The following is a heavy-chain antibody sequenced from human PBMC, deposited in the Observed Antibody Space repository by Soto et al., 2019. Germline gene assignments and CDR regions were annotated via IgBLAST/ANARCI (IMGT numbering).Heavy chain of an antibody. D-gene: IGHD3-3*01. V-gene: IGHV3-48*01. CDR2: ISSSNSTI. CDR1: GFTFSSYS. J-gene: IGHJ3*02. CDR3: ARHYDFWSGQFDAFDI. Sequence: GSLRLSCAASGFTFSSYSMNWVRQAPGKGLEWFSYISSSNSTIYYADSVKGRFTISRDNAKYSLYLQMNSLRAEDTAVYYCARHYDFWSGQFDAFDIWGQGTMVTVSS.